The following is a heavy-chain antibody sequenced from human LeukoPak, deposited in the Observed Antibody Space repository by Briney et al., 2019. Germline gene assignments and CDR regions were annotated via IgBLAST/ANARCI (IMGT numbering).Heavy chain of an antibody. CDR1: GYTFTSYY. Sequence: ASVKVSCKASGYTFTSYYMHWVRQAPGQGLEWMGIINPSGGSTSYAQKFQGRVTMTRDTSTSTVYMELSSLRSEDTAVYYCARDRETYYYDSSGYYPPRILDYWGQGTLVTVSS. V-gene: IGHV1-46*01. CDR2: INPSGGST. D-gene: IGHD3-22*01. CDR3: ARDRETYYYDSSGYYPPRILDY. J-gene: IGHJ4*02.